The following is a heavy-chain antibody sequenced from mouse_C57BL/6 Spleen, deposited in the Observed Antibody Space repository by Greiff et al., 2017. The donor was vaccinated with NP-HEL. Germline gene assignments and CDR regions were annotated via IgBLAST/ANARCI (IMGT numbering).Heavy chain of an antibody. CDR2: IGLESGST. J-gene: IGHJ2*01. D-gene: IGHD2-2*01. CDR1: GYTFTDYY. V-gene: IGHV1-77*01. Sequence: VQLQQSGAELVKPGASVKISCKASGYTFTDYYINWVKQRPGQGLEWTGKIGLESGSTYYNEKFKGKATLTADKSSSTAYMQLSSLTSEGAAVYFCARLGYDYYWGQSGTLTVSS. CDR3: ARLGYDYY.